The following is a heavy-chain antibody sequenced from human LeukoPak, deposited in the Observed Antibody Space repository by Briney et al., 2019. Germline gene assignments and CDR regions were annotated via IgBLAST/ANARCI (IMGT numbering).Heavy chain of an antibody. D-gene: IGHD6-19*01. CDR2: TRNKANSYTT. V-gene: IGHV3-72*01. CDR3: ASLIAVAGTPSGP. Sequence: GGSLRLSCAASGFTFSDHYMDWVRQAPGKGLEWVGRTRNKANSYTTEYAASVKGRSTISRDDSKNSLYLQMNSLKTEDTAVYYCASLIAVAGTPSGPWGQGTLVTVSS. J-gene: IGHJ5*02. CDR1: GFTFSDHY.